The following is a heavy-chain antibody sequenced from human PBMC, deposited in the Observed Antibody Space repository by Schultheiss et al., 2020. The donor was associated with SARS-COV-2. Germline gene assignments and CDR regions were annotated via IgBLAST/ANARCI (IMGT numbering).Heavy chain of an antibody. D-gene: IGHD1-26*01. CDR2: IGTAGDT. CDR3: ARDRPEWELNYYYYGMDV. Sequence: GGSLRLSCAASGFTFSSYDMHWVRQATGKGLEWVSAIGTAGDTYYPGSVKGRFTISRENAKNSLYLQMNSLRAEDTAVYYCARDRPEWELNYYYYGMDVWGQGTTVTVSS. V-gene: IGHV3-13*01. CDR1: GFTFSSYD. J-gene: IGHJ6*02.